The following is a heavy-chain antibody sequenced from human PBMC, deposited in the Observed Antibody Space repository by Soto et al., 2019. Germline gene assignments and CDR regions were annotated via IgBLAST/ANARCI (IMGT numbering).Heavy chain of an antibody. CDR3: ARHPNVVIGPTHWFDP. J-gene: IGHJ5*02. CDR2: IYYSGGT. CDR1: GGSISSYY. V-gene: IGHV4-59*08. D-gene: IGHD2-21*01. Sequence: SETLSLTCTVSGGSISSYYWSWIRQPPGKGLEWIGYIYYSGGTNYNPSLKSRVTISVDTSKNQFSLKLSSVTAADTAVYYCARHPNVVIGPTHWFDPWGQGTLVTVSS.